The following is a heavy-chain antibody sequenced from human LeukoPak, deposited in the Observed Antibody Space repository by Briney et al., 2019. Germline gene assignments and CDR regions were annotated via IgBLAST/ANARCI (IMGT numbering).Heavy chain of an antibody. CDR3: AASTVQNYYWYYGMDV. D-gene: IGHD4-17*01. J-gene: IGHJ6*02. CDR1: GYSFISNH. V-gene: IGHV1-2*02. CDR2: IMPDISES. Sequence: ASVKVSCKASGYSFISNHIYWVRQAPGQGLELMGWIMPDISESRSAQNFQGRVTMTWDTSITSAYMELSSLTSDDTAVYYCAASTVQNYYWYYGMDVWGQGTTVTVSS.